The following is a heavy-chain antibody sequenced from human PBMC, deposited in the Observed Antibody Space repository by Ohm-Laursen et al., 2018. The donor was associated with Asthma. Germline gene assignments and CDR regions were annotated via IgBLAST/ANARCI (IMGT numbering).Heavy chain of an antibody. CDR3: AREYASSWYPCFDY. CDR1: KFTFSNHW. V-gene: IGHV3-33*08. Sequence: SLRLSCAASKFTFSNHWMNWVRQAPGKGLEWVAGIWYDGSNKYFADSVKGRFTISRDNSKNTLYLQMNSLRPEDTAVYYCAREYASSWYPCFDYWGQGTLVTVSS. J-gene: IGHJ4*02. D-gene: IGHD6-13*01. CDR2: IWYDGSNK.